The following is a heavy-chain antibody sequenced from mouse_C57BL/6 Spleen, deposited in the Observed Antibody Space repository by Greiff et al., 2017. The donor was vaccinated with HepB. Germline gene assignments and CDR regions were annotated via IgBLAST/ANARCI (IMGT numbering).Heavy chain of an antibody. J-gene: IGHJ4*01. V-gene: IGHV1-15*01. CDR1: GYTFTDYE. CDR3: TRRGDGYYAMYY. Sequence: QVQLQQSGAELVRPGASVTLSCKASGYTFTDYEMHWVKQTPVHGLEWIGAIDPETGGTAYNQKFKGKAILTADKSSSTAYMELRSLTSEDSAVYYCTRRGDGYYAMYYWGQGTSVTVSS. CDR2: IDPETGGT.